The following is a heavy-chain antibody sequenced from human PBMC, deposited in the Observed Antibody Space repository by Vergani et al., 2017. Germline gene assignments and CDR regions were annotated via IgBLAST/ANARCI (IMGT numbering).Heavy chain of an antibody. V-gene: IGHV4-59*01. CDR2: IYYSGST. CDR1: GGSISSYY. Sequence: KPSETLSLNCTVSGGSISSYYWSWIRQPPGKGLEWIGYIYYSGSTNYNPSLKSRVTISVDTSKNQFSLKLSSVTAADTAVYYCARARIGNPVDFDYWGQGTLVTVSS. CDR3: ARARIGNPVDFDY. J-gene: IGHJ4*02. D-gene: IGHD4-23*01.